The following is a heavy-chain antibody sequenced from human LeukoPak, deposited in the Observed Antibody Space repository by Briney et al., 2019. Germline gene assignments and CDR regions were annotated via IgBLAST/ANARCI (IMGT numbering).Heavy chain of an antibody. D-gene: IGHD1-26*01. CDR1: GYTFTTYG. CDR2: ISANTGNT. Sequence: SVKVSCKASGYTFTTYGINWVRQAPGQGLEWVGRISANTGNTNYAQKLQGRVTMTTETSTTTAYMELRSPRSDDTAVYYCAREYSGSYGSDYWGQGTLVTVSS. CDR3: AREYSGSYGSDY. V-gene: IGHV1-18*01. J-gene: IGHJ4*02.